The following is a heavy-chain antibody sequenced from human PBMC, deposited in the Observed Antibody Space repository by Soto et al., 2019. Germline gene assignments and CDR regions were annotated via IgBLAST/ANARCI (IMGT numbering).Heavy chain of an antibody. CDR1: GGTFSSYA. V-gene: IGHV1-69*13. D-gene: IGHD6-13*01. CDR3: ARDLIAAAGNSMDV. J-gene: IGHJ6*02. Sequence: ASVKVSCKASGGTFSSYAISWVRQAPGQGLEWMGGIIPIFGTANYAQKFQGRVTITADESTSTAYMELSSLRSEDTAVYYCARDLIAAAGNSMDVWGQGTTVTVSS. CDR2: IIPIFGTA.